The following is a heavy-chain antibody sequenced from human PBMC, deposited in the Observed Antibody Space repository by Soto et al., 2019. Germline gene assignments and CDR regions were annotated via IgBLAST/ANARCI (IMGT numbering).Heavy chain of an antibody. D-gene: IGHD2-2*01. CDR2: ISSDGSRK. J-gene: IGHJ6*02. V-gene: IGHV3-30*18. CDR1: GFTFNSYA. Sequence: PGGSLRLSCAASGFTFNSYAMHWVRQAPGKGLEWVAVISSDGSRKYYADSVKGRLTISRDNTKNTLYLQMNSRRAEDAAIYYCAKGQHCSSTSCYFYYYGVHVWGQGTTVTVSS. CDR3: AKGQHCSSTSCYFYYYGVHV.